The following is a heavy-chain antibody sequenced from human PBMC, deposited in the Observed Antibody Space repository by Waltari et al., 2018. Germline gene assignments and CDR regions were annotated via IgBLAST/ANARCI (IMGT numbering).Heavy chain of an antibody. V-gene: IGHV4-4*02. CDR2: IYHSGRT. Sequence: QVQLQESGPGLVKPSGTLSLTCAVSGGSISSSNWWSWVRQPPGKGLEWIGEIYHSGRTNYNPSLKSRVTISVDKSKNQFSLKLSSVTAADTAVYYCARGESGSIVVVPAAIFRPTYMDVWGKGTTVTVSS. J-gene: IGHJ6*03. D-gene: IGHD2-2*01. CDR3: ARGESGSIVVVPAAIFRPTYMDV. CDR1: GGSISSSNW.